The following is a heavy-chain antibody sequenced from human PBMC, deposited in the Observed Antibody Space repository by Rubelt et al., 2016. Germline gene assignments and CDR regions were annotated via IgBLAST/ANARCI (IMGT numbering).Heavy chain of an antibody. V-gene: IGHV4-34*01. CDR2: IDHSGSA. J-gene: IGHJ5*02. D-gene: IGHD3-16*01. CDR3: ATAGGAVGGWFDP. CDR1: GGSFSGYY. Sequence: QVQLQQWGAGLLKPSETLSLTCAVYGGSFSGYYWSWIRQPPGKGLEWIAEIDHSGSANHNPSLKSRVTISVETSKNQFCLRLSSVTAAGTAVYYCATAGGAVGGWFDPWGQGTLVTVSS.